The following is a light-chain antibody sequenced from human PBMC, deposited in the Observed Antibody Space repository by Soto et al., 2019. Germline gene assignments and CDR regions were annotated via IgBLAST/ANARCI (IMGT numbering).Light chain of an antibody. Sequence: EIVLTQSPGTLSLSPGERATLSCRASQSVRSNYLAWYQQKPGQPPSLLIYDASNRATGIPARFSGSGSGTDFTLTISSLEPEDFAVYYCQQRSNWPLTFGGGTKVDIK. CDR3: QQRSNWPLT. V-gene: IGKV3D-20*02. J-gene: IGKJ4*01. CDR2: DAS. CDR1: QSVRSNY.